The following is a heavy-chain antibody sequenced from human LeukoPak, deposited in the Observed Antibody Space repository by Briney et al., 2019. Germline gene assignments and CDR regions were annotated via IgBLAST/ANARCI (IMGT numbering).Heavy chain of an antibody. CDR1: GFAFSTYP. Sequence: PGGSLRLSCAASGFAFSTYPVHWVRQAPGKGLEWVAVISYDGSNKYYADSVKGRFTISRDNSKNTLYLQMNSLRAEDTAIYYCASRHYDFGYYWGQGTLATVSS. V-gene: IGHV3-30*04. D-gene: IGHD4-17*01. CDR2: ISYDGSNK. CDR3: ASRHYDFGYY. J-gene: IGHJ4*02.